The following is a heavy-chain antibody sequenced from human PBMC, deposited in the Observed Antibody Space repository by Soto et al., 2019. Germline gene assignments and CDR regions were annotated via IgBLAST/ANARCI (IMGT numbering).Heavy chain of an antibody. CDR2: ITPILGVT. CDR1: GGTLNSNT. Sequence: QVQLVQSGAEVKKPGSSVKVSCEASGGTLNSNTITWVRQAPGQRLEWVGKITPILGVTTYAQRFQGRVTITADKSTSTVYMDLSGLRSEASAVYYCARWNEVALIKQTAYYYYGMDVWGQGTTVTVSS. J-gene: IGHJ6*02. V-gene: IGHV1-69*02. CDR3: ARWNEVALIKQTAYYYYGMDV. D-gene: IGHD5-12*01.